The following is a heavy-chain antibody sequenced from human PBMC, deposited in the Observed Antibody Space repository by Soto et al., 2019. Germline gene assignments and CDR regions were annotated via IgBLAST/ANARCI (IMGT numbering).Heavy chain of an antibody. CDR3: VRDGTKTLRDWFDP. CDR1: GASISGYY. D-gene: IGHD1-1*01. J-gene: IGHJ5*02. Sequence: SETLSLTCTVSGASISGYYWSWIRKSAGKGLEWIGRIYATGTTDYNPSLKSRVMMSVGTSKKQFSLKLRSVTAADTAVYYCVRDGTKTLRDWFDPWGQGISVTVSS. CDR2: IYATGTT. V-gene: IGHV4-4*07.